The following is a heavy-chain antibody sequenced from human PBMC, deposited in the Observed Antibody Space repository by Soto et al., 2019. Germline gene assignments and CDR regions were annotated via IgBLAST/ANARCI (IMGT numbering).Heavy chain of an antibody. Sequence: QVQLVQSGAEVKKPGSSVKVSCKASGGTFSSYAISWVRQAPGQGLEWMGGIIPIFGTANYAQKFQGRVTITADESTSTAYMELSSLRSEETAVYYCARDPGIAAAGAYGMDVWGQGTTVTVSS. CDR3: ARDPGIAAAGAYGMDV. CDR1: GGTFSSYA. D-gene: IGHD6-13*01. J-gene: IGHJ6*02. V-gene: IGHV1-69*12. CDR2: IIPIFGTA.